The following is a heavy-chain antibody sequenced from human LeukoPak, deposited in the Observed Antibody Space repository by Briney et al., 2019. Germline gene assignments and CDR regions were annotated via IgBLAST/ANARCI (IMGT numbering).Heavy chain of an antibody. CDR2: IYHSGST. D-gene: IGHD3-22*01. Sequence: SGTLSLTCAVSGGSISSSNWWSWVRQPPGKGLEWIGEIYHSGSTNYNPSLKSRVTISVDKSKNQFSLKLSSVTAADTAVYYCARGNYYDRSAYPDFWGQGTLVTVSS. V-gene: IGHV4-4*02. CDR1: GGSISSSNW. J-gene: IGHJ4*02. CDR3: ARGNYYDRSAYPDF.